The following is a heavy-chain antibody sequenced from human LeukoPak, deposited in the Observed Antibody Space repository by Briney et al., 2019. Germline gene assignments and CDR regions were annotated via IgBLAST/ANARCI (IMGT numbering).Heavy chain of an antibody. Sequence: GGSLRLSCAASGFTFSSYGMHWVRQAPGKGLEWVAVTWYDGSNKYYADSVKGRFTISRDNSKNTLHLQMNSLRAEDTAVYYCARDRGSSGYYYFDYWGQGTLVTVSS. CDR2: TWYDGSNK. D-gene: IGHD3-22*01. J-gene: IGHJ4*02. CDR1: GFTFSSYG. V-gene: IGHV3-33*01. CDR3: ARDRGSSGYYYFDY.